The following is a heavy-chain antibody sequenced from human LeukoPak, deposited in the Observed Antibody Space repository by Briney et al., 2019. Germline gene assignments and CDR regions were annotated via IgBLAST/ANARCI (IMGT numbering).Heavy chain of an antibody. J-gene: IGHJ3*02. CDR1: GGSISYYY. D-gene: IGHD5-24*01. CDR2: IYYSGST. Sequence: SETLSLTCTVSGGSISYYYWSWIRQPPGKGLEWLGYIYYSGSTNYNPSLKSRVTISVDTSKNQFSLKLSSVTAADTAVYYCARLGPVEMTTGRAFDIWGQGTLVSVSS. V-gene: IGHV4-59*08. CDR3: ARLGPVEMTTGRAFDI.